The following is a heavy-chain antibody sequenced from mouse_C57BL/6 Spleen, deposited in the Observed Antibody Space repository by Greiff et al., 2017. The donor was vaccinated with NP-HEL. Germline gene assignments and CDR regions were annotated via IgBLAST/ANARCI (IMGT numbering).Heavy chain of an antibody. CDR3: ARGKTYDGYYGYAMDY. J-gene: IGHJ4*01. Sequence: EVKLVESGGGLVKPGGSLKLSCAASGFTFSDYGMHWVRQAPEKGLEWVAYISSGSSTIYYADTVKGRFTISRDNAKNTLFLQMTSLRSEDTAMYYCARGKTYDGYYGYAMDYWGQGTSVTVSS. D-gene: IGHD2-3*01. V-gene: IGHV5-17*01. CDR1: GFTFSDYG. CDR2: ISSGSSTI.